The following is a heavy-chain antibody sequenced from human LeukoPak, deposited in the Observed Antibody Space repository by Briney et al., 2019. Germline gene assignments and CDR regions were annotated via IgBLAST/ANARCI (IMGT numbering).Heavy chain of an antibody. D-gene: IGHD4-17*01. Sequence: KPGGSLRLSCAASGFTFSSYSMNWVRQAPGKGLEWVSSISSSSSYIYYADSVKGRFTISRDNAKNSLYLQMNSLRAEDTAVYYCARVLTTVTTFYYYYGMDVWGQGTTVTVSS. CDR2: ISSSSSYI. CDR3: ARVLTTVTTFYYYYGMDV. CDR1: GFTFSSYS. J-gene: IGHJ6*02. V-gene: IGHV3-21*01.